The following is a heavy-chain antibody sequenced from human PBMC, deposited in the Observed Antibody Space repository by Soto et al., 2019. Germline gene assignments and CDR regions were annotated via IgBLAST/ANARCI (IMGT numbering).Heavy chain of an antibody. CDR3: ARDPPDILTGYSSSTFDY. CDR2: IYYSGST. Sequence: SETLSLTCTVSGGSISSGGYYWSWIRQHPGKGLEWIGYIYYSGSTYYNPSLKSRVTISVDTSKNQFSLKLSSVTAADTAVYYCARDPPDILTGYSSSTFDYWGQGTLVTVSS. V-gene: IGHV4-31*03. D-gene: IGHD3-9*01. CDR1: GGSISSGGYY. J-gene: IGHJ4*02.